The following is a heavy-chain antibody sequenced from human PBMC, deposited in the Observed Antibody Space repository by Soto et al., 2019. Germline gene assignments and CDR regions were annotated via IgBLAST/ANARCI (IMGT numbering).Heavy chain of an antibody. D-gene: IGHD3-16*01. CDR2: ISYSGAT. J-gene: IGHJ3*01. V-gene: IGHV4-61*01. Sequence: QVQLQESGPGLVKPSETLSLICTVSGGSVSGDKNYWSWIRQSPGKGLEWIGYISYSGATNYNPPLKSRLTISVDRTKNQFALKLSSVTASDTALYYCATSPRFAFDFWGQGTTVIVSS. CDR3: ATSPRFAFDF. CDR1: GGSVSGDKNY.